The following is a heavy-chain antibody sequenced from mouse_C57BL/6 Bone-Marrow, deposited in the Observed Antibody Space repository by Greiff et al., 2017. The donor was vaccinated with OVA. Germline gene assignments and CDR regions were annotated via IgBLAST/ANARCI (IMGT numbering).Heavy chain of an antibody. Sequence: VQLQQSGAELVRPGASVKLSCKASGYTFTDYYINWVKQRPGQGLEWIARIYPGSGNTYYNEKFKGKATLTAEKSSSTAYMQLSSLTSEDSAVYFCARELYYGNYWGQGTTLTVSS. CDR2: IYPGSGNT. J-gene: IGHJ2*01. CDR3: ARELYYGNY. CDR1: GYTFTDYY. V-gene: IGHV1-76*01. D-gene: IGHD2-1*01.